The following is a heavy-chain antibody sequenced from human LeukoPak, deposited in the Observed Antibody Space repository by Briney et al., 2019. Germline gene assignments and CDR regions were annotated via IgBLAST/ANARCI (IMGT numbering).Heavy chain of an antibody. D-gene: IGHD3-9*01. CDR2: IKQDGSEK. Sequence: GGSLRLSCAASGFTFSSYWMSWVRQAPGKGLEWVANIKQDGSEKYYVDSVKGRFTISRDNAKNSLYLQMNSLRAEDTAVYYCARDLGRYFDWVATFDYWGQGTLVTVSS. CDR1: GFTFSSYW. CDR3: ARDLGRYFDWVATFDY. J-gene: IGHJ4*02. V-gene: IGHV3-7*01.